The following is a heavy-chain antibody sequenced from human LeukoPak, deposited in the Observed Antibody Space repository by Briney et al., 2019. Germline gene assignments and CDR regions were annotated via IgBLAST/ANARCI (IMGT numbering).Heavy chain of an antibody. CDR1: GFTFDSYW. Sequence: SGGSLRLSCAASGFTFDSYWMHWVRQAPGKGLVWVSAINSDGSSTTYADSVKGRFTISGDNANNTFYLQMNSLRAEDTAVYYCARDWPTASIWGQGTMVTVSS. CDR3: ARDWPTASI. D-gene: IGHD2-21*02. V-gene: IGHV3-74*01. CDR2: INSDGSST. J-gene: IGHJ3*02.